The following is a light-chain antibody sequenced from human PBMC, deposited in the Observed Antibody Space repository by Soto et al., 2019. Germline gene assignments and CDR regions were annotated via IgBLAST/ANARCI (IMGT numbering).Light chain of an antibody. J-gene: IGLJ1*01. CDR2: DVS. CDR1: SSDVGGYNY. V-gene: IGLV2-14*01. CDR3: SSYTSSLPLYV. Sequence: QSALTQPASVSGSPGQSITISCTGTSSDVGGYNYVSWYQQHPGKAPKLMIYDVSNRPSGVSNRFSGSKSGNTASLTISGLQAEDEADYYCSSYTSSLPLYVFGTGPKVTV.